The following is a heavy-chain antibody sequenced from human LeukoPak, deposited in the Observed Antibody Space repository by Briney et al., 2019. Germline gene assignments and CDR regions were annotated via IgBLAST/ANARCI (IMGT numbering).Heavy chain of an antibody. V-gene: IGHV4-59*01. CDR2: IYYSGST. D-gene: IGHD2-2*02. J-gene: IGHJ5*02. CDR3: ARAGIVVVPAAITWFDP. Sequence: SETLSLTCTVSGGSISSYYWSWIRQPPGKGLEWIGYIYYSGSTNYNPSLKSRVTISVGTSKNQFSLKLSSVTAADTAVYYCARAGIVVVPAAITWFDPWGQGTLVTVSS. CDR1: GGSISSYY.